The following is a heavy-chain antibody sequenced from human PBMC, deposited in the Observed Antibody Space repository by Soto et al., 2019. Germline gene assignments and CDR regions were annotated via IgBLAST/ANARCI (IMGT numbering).Heavy chain of an antibody. CDR3: ASRHYGMDV. V-gene: IGHV3-21*01. CDR2: ISSSSYI. J-gene: IGHJ6*02. Sequence: VGSLRLSCAASGFTFSSYSMNWVRQAPGKGLEWVPSISSSSYIYYADSVKGRSTISRDNAKNSLYLQMNSLRAEDTAVYYCASRHYGMDVWGQGTTVTVSS. CDR1: GFTFSSYS.